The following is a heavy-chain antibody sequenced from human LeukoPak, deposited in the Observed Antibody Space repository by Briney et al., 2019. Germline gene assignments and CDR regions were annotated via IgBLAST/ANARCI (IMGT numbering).Heavy chain of an antibody. CDR1: GGTFSSYD. CDR3: ARDRGDDWFDP. CDR2: ISAYNGNT. D-gene: IGHD2-21*02. V-gene: IGHV1-18*01. Sequence: GASVKVSCKASGGTFSSYDISWVRQAPGQGLEWMGWISAYNGNTNYAQKLQGRVTMTTDTSTSTAYMELRSLRSDDTAVYYCARDRGDDWFDPWGQGTLVTVSS. J-gene: IGHJ5*02.